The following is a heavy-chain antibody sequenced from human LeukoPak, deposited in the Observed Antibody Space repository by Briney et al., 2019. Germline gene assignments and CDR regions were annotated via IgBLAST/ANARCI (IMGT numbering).Heavy chain of an antibody. V-gene: IGHV1-8*03. J-gene: IGHJ4*02. CDR2: MNPNSGNT. Sequence: ASVKVSCTASGYTFTSYDINWVRQATGQGLEWMGWMNPNSGNTGYAQKFQGRVTITRNTSISTAYMELSSLRSEDTAVYYCARGEAVAGTGDYWGQGTLVTVSS. CDR1: GYTFTSYD. CDR3: ARGEAVAGTGDY. D-gene: IGHD6-19*01.